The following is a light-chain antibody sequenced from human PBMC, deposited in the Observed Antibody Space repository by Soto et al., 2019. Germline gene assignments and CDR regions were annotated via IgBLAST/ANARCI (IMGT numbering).Light chain of an antibody. CDR1: TNDIGTYNY. J-gene: IGLJ3*02. Sequence: QSALTQPPSVSGSPGQSITISCSGTTNDIGTYNYVSWYQHHPGKVPKVIIYEVRNRPSAVSNRLSGSKSGNTASLTISGLQPEDEADYYCCSYTISATLVFGGGTKLTVL. V-gene: IGLV2-14*01. CDR3: CSYTISATLV. CDR2: EVR.